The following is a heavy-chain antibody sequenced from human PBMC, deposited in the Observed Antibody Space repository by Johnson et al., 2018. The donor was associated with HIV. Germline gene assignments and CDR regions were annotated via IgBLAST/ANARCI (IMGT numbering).Heavy chain of an antibody. J-gene: IGHJ3*02. CDR3: ARPRGAVAGTYAFDI. CDR1: GFTFSSYW. V-gene: IGHV3-7*01. Sequence: EVQLVESGGGLVQPGGSLRLSCEASGFTFSSYWMSWVRQAPGKGLEWVANIKQDGSEKYYVDSVKGRFTISRDNAKNSLYLQMNSLRAEDTAVYYCARPRGAVAGTYAFDIWGQGTMVTVSS. CDR2: IKQDGSEK. D-gene: IGHD6-19*01.